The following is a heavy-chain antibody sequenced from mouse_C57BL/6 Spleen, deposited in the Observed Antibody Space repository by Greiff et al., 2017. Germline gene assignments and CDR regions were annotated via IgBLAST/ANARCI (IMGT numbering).Heavy chain of an antibody. D-gene: IGHD2-4*01. V-gene: IGHV1-55*01. CDR1: GYTFTSYW. CDR3: ARFDCDGGTFAY. Sequence: QVQLQQPGAELVKPGASVKMSCKASGYTFTSYWITWVKQRPGQGLEWIGDIYPGSGSTNYNEKFKNKATLTVDTSSSTAYMQISSLTSEDSAVYYCARFDCDGGTFAYWGQGTLVTVSA. CDR2: IYPGSGST. J-gene: IGHJ3*01.